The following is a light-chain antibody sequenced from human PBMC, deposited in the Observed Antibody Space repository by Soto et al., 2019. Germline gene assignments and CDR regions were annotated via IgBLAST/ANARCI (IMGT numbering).Light chain of an antibody. Sequence: EVVMTQSPATLSVSPGERATLSCRASQTISSTLAWYQQNPGQAPRLLIYGASNRATDIPARFSGSGSGTEFTLNISSLQSEDFSVYYCLQYNNWPLTFGGGTEVEIK. CDR1: QTISST. J-gene: IGKJ4*01. V-gene: IGKV3-15*01. CDR2: GAS. CDR3: LQYNNWPLT.